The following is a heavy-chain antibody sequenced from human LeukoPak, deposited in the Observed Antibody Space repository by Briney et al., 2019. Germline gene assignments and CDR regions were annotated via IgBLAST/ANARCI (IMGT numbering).Heavy chain of an antibody. CDR1: GFTFSSYA. V-gene: IGHV3-30*04. D-gene: IGHD3-10*01. CDR3: AGDPGGYGSGSYSDY. Sequence: GGSLRLSCAASGFTFSSYAMHWVRQAPGKGLEWVAVISYDGSNKYYADSVKGRFTISRDNAKNSLYLQMNSLRAEDTALYYCAGDPGGYGSGSYSDYWGQGTLVTVSS. J-gene: IGHJ4*02. CDR2: ISYDGSNK.